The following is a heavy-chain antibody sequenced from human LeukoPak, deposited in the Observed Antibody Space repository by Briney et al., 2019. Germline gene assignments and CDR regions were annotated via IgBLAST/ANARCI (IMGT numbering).Heavy chain of an antibody. CDR1: GPTFRSYG. J-gene: IGHJ4*02. CDR3: ARGTEAAYCSSTSCYVDY. Sequence: GGTLRLSCAASGPTFRSYGMSWVRQAPGKGLEWVSVIYSGGSTYYADSVKGRFTISRDNSKNTLYLQMNSLRAEDTAVYYCARGTEAAYCSSTSCYVDYWGQGTLVTVSS. CDR2: IYSGGST. D-gene: IGHD2-2*01. V-gene: IGHV3-66*01.